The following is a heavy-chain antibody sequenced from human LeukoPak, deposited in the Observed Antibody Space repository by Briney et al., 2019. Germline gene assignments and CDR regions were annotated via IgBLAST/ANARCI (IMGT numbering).Heavy chain of an antibody. V-gene: IGHV4-34*01. J-gene: IGHJ5*02. Sequence: PSETLSLTCAVYGGSFSGYYWSWIRQPPGKGLEWIGEINHSGSTNYNPSLKSRVTISVDTPKNQFSLKLSSVTAADTAVYYCARVGSAMVRGVMRSWGQGTLVTVSS. D-gene: IGHD3-10*01. CDR2: INHSGST. CDR3: ARVGSAMVRGVMRS. CDR1: GGSFSGYY.